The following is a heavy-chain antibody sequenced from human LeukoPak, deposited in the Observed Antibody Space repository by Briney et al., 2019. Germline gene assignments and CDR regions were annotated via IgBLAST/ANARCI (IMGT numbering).Heavy chain of an antibody. CDR2: ISYDGSNK. V-gene: IGHV3-30*18. CDR1: GFTFSSYG. D-gene: IGHD5-24*01. CDR3: AKLGEGYGAMGGYFDL. Sequence: PGGSLRLSCAASGFTFSSYGMHWVRQAPGKGLEWVAVISYDGSNKYYADSVKGRFTISRDNSKNTLYLQMNSLRAEDTAVYYCAKLGEGYGAMGGYFDLWGRGTLVTVSS. J-gene: IGHJ2*01.